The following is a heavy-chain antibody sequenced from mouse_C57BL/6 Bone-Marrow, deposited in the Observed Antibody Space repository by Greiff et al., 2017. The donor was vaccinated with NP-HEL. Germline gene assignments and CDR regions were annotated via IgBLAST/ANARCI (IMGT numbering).Heavy chain of an antibody. D-gene: IGHD1-1*01. CDR3: ARDYYYGSSWYFDV. Sequence: QVQLQQPGAELVMPGASVKLSCKASGYTFTSYWMHWVKQRPGQGLEWIGEIDPSDSYTNYNQKFKGKTTLTVDKSSSPAYMQLSSLTSEDSAVYYCARDYYYGSSWYFDVWGTGTTVTVSS. CDR1: GYTFTSYW. CDR2: IDPSDSYT. J-gene: IGHJ1*03. V-gene: IGHV1-69*01.